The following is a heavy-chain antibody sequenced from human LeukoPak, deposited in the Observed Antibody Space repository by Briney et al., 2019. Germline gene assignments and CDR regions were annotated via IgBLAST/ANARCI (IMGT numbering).Heavy chain of an antibody. CDR3: VKEVRYGDSLPDL. D-gene: IGHD4-17*01. Sequence: PGGSLRLSCSASGFTFSSYAMHWVRQAPGKGLEYVSAISSNGVTTYYADSVKGRFTISRDNSKNTLYLQMSSLRAEDTAVYYCVKEVRYGDSLPDLWGQGTLVTVSS. J-gene: IGHJ4*02. V-gene: IGHV3-64D*06. CDR1: GFTFSSYA. CDR2: ISSNGVTT.